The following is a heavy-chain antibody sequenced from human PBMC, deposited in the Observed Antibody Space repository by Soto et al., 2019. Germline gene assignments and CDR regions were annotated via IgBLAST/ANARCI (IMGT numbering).Heavy chain of an antibody. CDR2: IYPGDYDT. J-gene: IGHJ6*02. Sequence: PGESLKSSCKGSGYRFTIYWIGSVRQMPGKGLQWMGIIYPGDYDTRYSPSFQGQVTISADQSISTASLPWSRLKASDTAMYYCARHCPRVDYDNSDYYFYGMDVWGQGTTVTVSS. D-gene: IGHD3-22*01. CDR1: GYRFTIYW. CDR3: ARHCPRVDYDNSDYYFYGMDV. V-gene: IGHV5-51*01.